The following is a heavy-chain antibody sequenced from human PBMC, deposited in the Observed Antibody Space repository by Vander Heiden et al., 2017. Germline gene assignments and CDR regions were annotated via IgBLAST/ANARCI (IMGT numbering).Heavy chain of an antibody. Sequence: QVQLQQWGAGLLKPSETLSLTCAVSSGSFSGYYWSWIRQPPGKGLEWIGEVNHSGNTKYNPSLKSRVTISVDTSKNHFSLKLTSVTAADTAVYYCAREDSLTMKSLDYWGQGTLVTVSS. J-gene: IGHJ4*02. V-gene: IGHV4-34*01. CDR1: SGSFSGYY. CDR3: AREDSLTMKSLDY. D-gene: IGHD3-22*01. CDR2: VNHSGNT.